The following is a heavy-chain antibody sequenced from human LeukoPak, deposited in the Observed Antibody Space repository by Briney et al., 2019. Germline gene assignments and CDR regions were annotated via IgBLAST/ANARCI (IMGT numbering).Heavy chain of an antibody. V-gene: IGHV3-23*01. CDR1: GFTLSSYA. CDR2: ISGSGGST. J-gene: IGHJ3*02. Sequence: PGGSLRLSCAASGFTLSSYAISWVRQAPGKGLEWVSAISGSGGSTYYADSVKGRFTISRDNSKNTLYLQMNSLRAEDTAAYYCASYYGLGAFDIWGQRTMVTVSS. D-gene: IGHD1-26*01. CDR3: ASYYGLGAFDI.